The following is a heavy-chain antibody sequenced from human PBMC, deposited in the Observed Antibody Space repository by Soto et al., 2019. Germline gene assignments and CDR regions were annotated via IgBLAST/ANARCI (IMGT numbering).Heavy chain of an antibody. CDR1: GFTFSSYA. D-gene: IGHD2-15*01. CDR2: ISYDGSNK. V-gene: IGHV3-30-3*01. J-gene: IGHJ4*02. CDR3: ASHIVVVVAVTRGGD. Sequence: GGSLRLSCAASGFTFSSYAMHWVRQAPGKGLEWVAVISYDGSNKYYADSVKGRFTISRDNSKNTLYLQMNSLRAEDTAVYYCASHIVVVVAVTRGGDWGQGTLVTVSS.